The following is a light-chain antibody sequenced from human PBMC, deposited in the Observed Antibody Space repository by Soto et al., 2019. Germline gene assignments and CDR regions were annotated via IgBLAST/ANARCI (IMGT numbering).Light chain of an antibody. CDR3: QQRFNWPLT. CDR1: QSVSSSY. J-gene: IGKJ4*01. CDR2: CAS. Sequence: EIVLTQSPGTLSLSPGERATLSCRASQSVSSSYLAWYQQKPGQAPRLLIYCASNRATGIPARFSGSGSGTESTLTISSLEAEDFEVYYCQQRFNWPLTFGGGTKVDIK. V-gene: IGKV3D-20*02.